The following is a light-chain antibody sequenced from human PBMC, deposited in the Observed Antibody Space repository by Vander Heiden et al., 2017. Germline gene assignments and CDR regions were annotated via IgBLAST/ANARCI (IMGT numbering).Light chain of an antibody. CDR1: QSLLHRNGYNY. V-gene: IGKV2-28*01. Sequence: DIVMTQSPLSLPVTPGEPASISCRSSQSLLHRNGYNYLDWFLQKPGQSPQVLIYLGSNRASGVPDRFSGSGSGTDFTLKNSRVEADDVGVYYCMQGLQVPRTFGQGTKLEIK. CDR3: MQGLQVPRT. CDR2: LGS. J-gene: IGKJ2*01.